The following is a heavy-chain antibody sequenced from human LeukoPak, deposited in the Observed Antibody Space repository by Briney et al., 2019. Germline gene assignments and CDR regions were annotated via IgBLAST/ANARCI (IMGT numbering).Heavy chain of an antibody. D-gene: IGHD3-10*01. CDR1: GFTVSTSN. CDR2: ISSISTV. Sequence: PGGSLRLSCAASGFTVSTSNMKWVRQAPGKGLEWVSSISSISTVYYADSVKGRFTISRDNAKNSLYLQMNSLRAEDTAVYYCARGGDYYKNAFDIWGQGTMVTVSS. J-gene: IGHJ3*02. CDR3: ARGGDYYKNAFDI. V-gene: IGHV3-69-1*01.